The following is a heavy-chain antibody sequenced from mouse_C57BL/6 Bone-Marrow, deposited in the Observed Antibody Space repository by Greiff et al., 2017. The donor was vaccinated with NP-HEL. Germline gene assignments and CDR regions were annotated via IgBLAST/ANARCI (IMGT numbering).Heavy chain of an antibody. CDR1: GYSITSGYY. CDR2: ISYDGSN. CDR3: ARRGPLSWFAY. V-gene: IGHV3-6*01. J-gene: IGHJ3*01. Sequence: EVQLQESGPGLVKPSQSLSLTCSVTGYSITSGYYWNWIRQFPGNKLEWMGYISYDGSNNYNPSLKNRISITRDTSKNQFFLKLNSVTTEDTATYYCARRGPLSWFAYWGQGTLVTVSA.